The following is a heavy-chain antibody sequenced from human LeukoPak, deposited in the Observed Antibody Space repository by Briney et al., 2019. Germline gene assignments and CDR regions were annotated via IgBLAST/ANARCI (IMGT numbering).Heavy chain of an antibody. V-gene: IGHV4-59*08. CDR2: IYCSGST. D-gene: IGHD5-18*01. CDR3: AGSAMAPYYFDY. Sequence: SETLSLTCTVSGGSISSYYWSWIRQPPGKGLEWIGYIYCSGSTNYNPSLKSRVTISVDTSKNQFSLKLSSVTAADTAVYYCAGSAMAPYYFDYWGQGTLVTVSS. J-gene: IGHJ4*02. CDR1: GGSISSYY.